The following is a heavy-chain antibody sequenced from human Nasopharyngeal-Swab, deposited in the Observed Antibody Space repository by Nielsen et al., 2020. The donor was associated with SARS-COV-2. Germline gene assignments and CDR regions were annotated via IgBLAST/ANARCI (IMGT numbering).Heavy chain of an antibody. CDR1: GFTFTDYW. CDR3: ARESYSWSWYGPDY. CDR2: IDNDGSSI. J-gene: IGHJ4*02. D-gene: IGHD1-26*01. Sequence: GESLKISCTVSGFTFTDYWMHWLRQSPGKGPVWLSRIDNDGSSITYADSVRGRFTISRDNARNTLFLQLHSLRAEDTAVYYCARESYSWSWYGPDYWGQGTQVTVSS. V-gene: IGHV3-74*03.